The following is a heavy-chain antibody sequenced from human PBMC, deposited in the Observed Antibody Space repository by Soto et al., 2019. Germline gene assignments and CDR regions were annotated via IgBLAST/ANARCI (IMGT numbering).Heavy chain of an antibody. D-gene: IGHD6-19*01. J-gene: IGHJ6*02. CDR3: ARAFTSGWFGEYYHGMDV. V-gene: IGHV3-9*01. Sequence: GGSLRLSCAASGFNFDDYAMYWVRQAPGKGLEWVSGISWNTGSIGYVDSVKGRFTISRDNAKNSLYLQMNSLRTGDTALYFCARAFTSGWFGEYYHGMDVWGQGTTVTVSS. CDR2: ISWNTGSI. CDR1: GFNFDDYA.